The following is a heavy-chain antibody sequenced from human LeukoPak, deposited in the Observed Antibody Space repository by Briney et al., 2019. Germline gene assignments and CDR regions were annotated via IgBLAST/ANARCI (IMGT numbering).Heavy chain of an antibody. CDR3: AKDGISKPRSHGYYYYDMDV. J-gene: IGHJ6*03. V-gene: IGHV3-9*01. Sequence: GRSLTLSCAASGFTFVDYAMHWVRQAPGKGLEWVSGISWNSGSIGYADSVKGRFTISRDNAKNSLYLQMNSLRAEDTALYYCAKDGISKPRSHGYYYYDMDVWGKGTTVTVSS. CDR1: GFTFVDYA. CDR2: ISWNSGSI. D-gene: IGHD3-3*02.